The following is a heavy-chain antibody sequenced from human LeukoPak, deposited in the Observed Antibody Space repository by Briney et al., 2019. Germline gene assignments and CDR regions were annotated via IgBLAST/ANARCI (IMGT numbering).Heavy chain of an antibody. Sequence: GGSLRLSCAASGFTFRNYVIHWVRQAPGKGLEWVAVTSSDLNVKLYADSVKGRFTISRDNSRSTLHSQMNSLRPEDTAIYYCAREGYYGSGSPPSLYFDYWGQGTLVTVSS. D-gene: IGHD3-10*01. J-gene: IGHJ4*02. CDR3: AREGYYGSGSPPSLYFDY. CDR1: GFTFRNYV. V-gene: IGHV3-30-3*01. CDR2: TSSDLNVK.